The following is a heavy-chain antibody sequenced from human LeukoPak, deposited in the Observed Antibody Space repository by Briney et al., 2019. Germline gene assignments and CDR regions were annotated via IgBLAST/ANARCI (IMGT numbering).Heavy chain of an antibody. CDR2: MYHGGKT. CDR1: GGSFSGYY. J-gene: IGHJ4*02. D-gene: IGHD6-19*01. Sequence: SETLSLTCAVYGGSFSGYYWGWIRQPPGKGLEWIGSVYIGSMYHGGKTYYNASLKSRVTISIDTSNNQFSLNLNSVTAADTAVYYCARLLGSAWYFDPWGQGTLVTVSS. V-gene: IGHV4-38-2*01. CDR3: ARLLGSAWYFDP.